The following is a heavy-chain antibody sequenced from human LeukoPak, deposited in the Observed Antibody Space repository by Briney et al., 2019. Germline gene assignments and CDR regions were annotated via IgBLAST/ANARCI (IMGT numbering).Heavy chain of an antibody. CDR2: IIPIFGTA. J-gene: IGHJ4*02. CDR1: GGTFSSYA. V-gene: IGHV1-69*13. Sequence: SVKVYCKASGGTFSSYAISWVRQAPGQGLEWMGGIIPIFGTANYAQKFQGRVTITADESTSTAYMELSSLRSEDTAVYYCASSTYYDYVWGSYRFDYWGQGTLVTVSS. CDR3: ASSTYYDYVWGSYRFDY. D-gene: IGHD3-16*02.